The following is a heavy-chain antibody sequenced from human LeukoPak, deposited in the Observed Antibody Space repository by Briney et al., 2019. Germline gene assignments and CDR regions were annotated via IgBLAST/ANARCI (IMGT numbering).Heavy chain of an antibody. V-gene: IGHV3-23*01. Sequence: GGPLRLSCAASGFTFSGYAMSWVRQSPGKGLEGVSAISGGGGTTYYAYYADSVKGRFTISRDNSKNTLYLLMNSLRAEDTAVYYCAKFYDILTGYIDYWGQGTLVTVSS. J-gene: IGHJ4*02. CDR2: ISGGGGTTYYA. CDR3: AKFYDILTGYIDY. CDR1: GFTFSGYA. D-gene: IGHD3-9*01.